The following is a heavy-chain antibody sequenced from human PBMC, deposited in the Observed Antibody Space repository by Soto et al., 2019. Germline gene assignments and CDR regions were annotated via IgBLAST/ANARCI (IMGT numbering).Heavy chain of an antibody. CDR1: GYTFTSYG. Sequence: QVQLVQSGAEVKKPGASVKVSCKASGYTFTSYGFSWVRQAPGQGLEWMGWISAYNGNTNYAQKPPGKINMTTDTSPRTAYMELRGLRSGDTAGYYWGGEGGGGYCSGGSCSPRAWFDPWGQGTLVTVSS. CDR3: GGEGGGGYCSGGSCSPRAWFDP. J-gene: IGHJ5*02. V-gene: IGHV1-18*01. D-gene: IGHD2-15*01. CDR2: ISAYNGNT.